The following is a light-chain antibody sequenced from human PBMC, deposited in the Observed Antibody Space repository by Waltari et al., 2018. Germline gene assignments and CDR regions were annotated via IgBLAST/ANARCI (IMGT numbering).Light chain of an antibody. V-gene: IGKV1-27*01. CDR1: HVIIIS. J-gene: IGKJ2*03. CDR3: HNEETAPDS. Sequence: DIQMTQSPPSLSASVGDRVTINCRASHVIIISLSFYHHKPWKVPELLIFGASTLRSGVPSRFSGSGSGTDFTLTISSLQPEDGATEGGHNEETAPDSFGQGTKGE. CDR2: GAS.